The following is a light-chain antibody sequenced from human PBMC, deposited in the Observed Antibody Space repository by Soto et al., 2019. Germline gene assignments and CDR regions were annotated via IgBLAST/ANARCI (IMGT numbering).Light chain of an antibody. V-gene: IGKV3-20*01. Sequence: EIVLAQSPGTLSLSPGERATLSCRASQSLGGGYFAWFQQNPGQSPRLLIYSASNRANGIPDRFSGSGSGNDFTLTISSLEPEDLVVYYCQQNGSLPITFGQGTRLELK. CDR3: QQNGSLPIT. CDR1: QSLGGGY. J-gene: IGKJ5*01. CDR2: SAS.